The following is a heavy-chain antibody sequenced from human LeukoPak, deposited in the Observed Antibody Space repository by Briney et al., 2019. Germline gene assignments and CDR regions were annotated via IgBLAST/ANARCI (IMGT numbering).Heavy chain of an antibody. CDR3: ARLRRNSDSSGYYYYYDY. Sequence: GGPLRLSCVASGYTFSSFSINWVGQAPGKGLEWVSSISVRSNYIYYADSVRGRFSISRDDARNSLYLQMDSLRGDDTAVYYCARLRRNSDSSGYYYYYDYWGQGTLVTVSS. CDR1: GYTFSSFS. D-gene: IGHD3-22*01. V-gene: IGHV3-21*01. J-gene: IGHJ4*02. CDR2: ISVRSNYI.